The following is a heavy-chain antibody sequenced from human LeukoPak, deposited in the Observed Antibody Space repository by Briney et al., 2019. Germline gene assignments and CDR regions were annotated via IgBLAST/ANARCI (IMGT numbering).Heavy chain of an antibody. D-gene: IGHD4-11*01. CDR3: ARDPYSNYFDY. J-gene: IGHJ4*02. CDR2: INSDGST. CDR1: GFTFSSYS. Sequence: GGSLRLSCAASGFTFSSYSMNWVRQAPGKGLEWVSVINSDGSTYYADSVKDRFTISRDNSKNALYLQMNSLRAEDTAVYYCARDPYSNYFDYWGQGTLVTVSS. V-gene: IGHV3-66*01.